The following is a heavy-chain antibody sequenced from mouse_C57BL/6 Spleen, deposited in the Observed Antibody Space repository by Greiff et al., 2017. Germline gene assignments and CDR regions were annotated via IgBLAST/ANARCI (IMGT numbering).Heavy chain of an antibody. CDR2: IYPSDSET. Sequence: VQLQQPGAELVRPGSSVKLSCKASGYTFTSYWMDWVKQRPGQGLEWIGNIYPSDSETHYNQKFKDKATLTVDKSSSTAYMQLSSLTSEDSAVYYCAITTVVAYYAMDDWGQGTSVTVSA. D-gene: IGHD1-1*01. CDR1: GYTFTSYW. CDR3: AITTVVAYYAMDD. V-gene: IGHV1-61*01. J-gene: IGHJ4*01.